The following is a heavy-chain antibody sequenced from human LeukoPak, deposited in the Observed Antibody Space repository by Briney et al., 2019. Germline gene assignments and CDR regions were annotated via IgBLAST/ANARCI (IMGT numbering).Heavy chain of an antibody. CDR2: IWYDGSNK. CDR1: GFTFSSYG. Sequence: PGGSLRLSCAASGFTFSSYGMHWVRQAPGKGLEWVAVIWYDGSNKYYADSVKGRFTISRDNSKNTLYLQMNSLRAEDTAVYYCAKDGRCTNGVCYYFDYWGQGTLVTVSS. D-gene: IGHD2-8*01. J-gene: IGHJ4*02. CDR3: AKDGRCTNGVCYYFDY. V-gene: IGHV3-33*06.